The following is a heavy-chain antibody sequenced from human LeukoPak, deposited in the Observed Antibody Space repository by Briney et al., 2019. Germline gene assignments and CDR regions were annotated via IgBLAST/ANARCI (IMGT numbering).Heavy chain of an antibody. Sequence: SVKVSCKASGGTFRSYAISWVRQAPGQGLEWMGGIIPMFGTAKYAQKVQGRVTITADKSTSTAYMELSSLRSEDTAVYYCARGGMTTVTTFWFDPWGQGTLVTVSS. CDR1: GGTFRSYA. D-gene: IGHD4-17*01. CDR3: ARGGMTTVTTFWFDP. J-gene: IGHJ5*02. CDR2: IIPMFGTA. V-gene: IGHV1-69*06.